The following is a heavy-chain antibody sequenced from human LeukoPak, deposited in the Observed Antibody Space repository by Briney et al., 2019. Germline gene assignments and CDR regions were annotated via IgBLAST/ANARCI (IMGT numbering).Heavy chain of an antibody. J-gene: IGHJ4*02. V-gene: IGHV3-30*18. D-gene: IGHD3-22*01. CDR3: AKDSKYYYDSRGYSYFDY. Sequence: GGSLRLSCAASGFIFSNYGMHWVRQAPGKGLEWVAVTSYDGSKKYHADSVKGRFTISRDNSKNTLFLQMNSLRAGDTAVYYCAKDSKYYYDSRGYSYFDYWGQGALVTVSS. CDR1: GFIFSNYG. CDR2: TSYDGSKK.